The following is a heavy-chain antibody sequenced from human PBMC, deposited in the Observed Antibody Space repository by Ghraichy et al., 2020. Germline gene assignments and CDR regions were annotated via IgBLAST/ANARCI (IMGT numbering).Heavy chain of an antibody. V-gene: IGHV1-2*02. J-gene: IGHJ5*02. CDR1: GYTFIDYH. CDR3: ARVPPDYDTLTGYYMKWFDP. Sequence: ASEKVSCKASGYTFIDYHVNWVRQAPGQGLEWMGWINPYSGGTKFAQRFQGRVTMTRDTSISTAYMELSSLRSDDTAVYFCARVPPDYDTLTGYYMKWFDPWGQGTLVTVSS. CDR2: INPYSGGT. D-gene: IGHD3-9*01.